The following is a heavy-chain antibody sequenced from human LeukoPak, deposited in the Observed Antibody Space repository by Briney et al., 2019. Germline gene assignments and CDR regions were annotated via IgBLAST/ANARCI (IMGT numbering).Heavy chain of an antibody. V-gene: IGHV4-59*01. CDR1: GGSISSYY. CDR3: ARLKYYYDSSGSRAEYFQH. J-gene: IGHJ1*01. Sequence: SETLSLTCTVSGGSISSYYWSWIRQPPGKGLEWIGYIYYSGSTNYNPSLESRVTISVDTSKNQFSLKLSSVTAADTAVYYCARLKYYYDSSGSRAEYFQHWGRAPWSPPPQ. D-gene: IGHD3-22*01. CDR2: IYYSGST.